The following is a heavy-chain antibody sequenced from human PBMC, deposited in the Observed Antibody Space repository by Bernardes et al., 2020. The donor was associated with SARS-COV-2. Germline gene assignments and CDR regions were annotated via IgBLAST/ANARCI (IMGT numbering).Heavy chain of an antibody. J-gene: IGHJ4*02. CDR1: GGSISSYY. CDR3: ARSGYCSSTSCPQGDSFDY. V-gene: IGHV4-59*01. Sequence: SETLSLTCTVSGGSISSYYWSWIRQPPEKGLEWIGYINYSGSPNYNPPLKSRVTISVDTSKNQISLKVSSVTAADTAVYYCARSGYCSSTSCPQGDSFDYWGQGTLLSVTA. CDR2: INYSGSP. D-gene: IGHD2-2*01.